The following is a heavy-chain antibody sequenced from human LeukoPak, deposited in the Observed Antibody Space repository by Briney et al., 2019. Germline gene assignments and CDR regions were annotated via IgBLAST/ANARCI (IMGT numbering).Heavy chain of an antibody. J-gene: IGHJ4*02. V-gene: IGHV3-30*02. CDR3: AKDRICSGGSCYYFDY. D-gene: IGHD2-15*01. Sequence: GGSLRLSCAASGFTFNYYGMHWVRQTPGKGLEWVAFIRSDGSSKYYADSVKGRFTISRDNSKNTLSLQMNYLRAEDTAVYYCAKDRICSGGSCYYFDYRGQGTLVTVSS. CDR2: IRSDGSSK. CDR1: GFTFNYYG.